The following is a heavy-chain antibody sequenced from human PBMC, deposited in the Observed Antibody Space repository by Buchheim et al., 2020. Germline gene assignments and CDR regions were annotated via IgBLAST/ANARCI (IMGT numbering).Heavy chain of an antibody. CDR2: INLDGSEK. CDR1: GFTFNTYW. J-gene: IGHJ4*02. D-gene: IGHD3-22*01. V-gene: IGHV3-7*01. CDR3: ARDRGFYDTTGASDY. Sequence: EVQLVESGGALVLPGGSLRLSCAASGFTFNTYWMTWVRQAPGKGLEWVATINLDGSEKYYLDSVRGRFTISRDNAKNSLSLQMNSLRAEDTAVYYCARDRGFYDTTGASDYWGQGT.